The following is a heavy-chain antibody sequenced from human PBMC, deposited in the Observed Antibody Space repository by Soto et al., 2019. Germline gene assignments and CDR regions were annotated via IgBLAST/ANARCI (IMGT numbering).Heavy chain of an antibody. J-gene: IGHJ5*02. D-gene: IGHD3-22*01. Sequence: EVQLVESGGGLVKPGGSLRLSCAASGFTFSSYSMNWVRQAPGKGLEWVSSISSSSSYIYYADSVKGRFTISRDNAKTSLYLKMNSLRAEDTAVYYCAREVDSSANWFDPWGQGTLVTVSS. CDR2: ISSSSSYI. CDR1: GFTFSSYS. CDR3: AREVDSSANWFDP. V-gene: IGHV3-21*01.